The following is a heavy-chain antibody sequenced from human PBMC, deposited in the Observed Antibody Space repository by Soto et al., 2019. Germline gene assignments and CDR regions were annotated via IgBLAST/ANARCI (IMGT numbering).Heavy chain of an antibody. J-gene: IGHJ5*02. CDR2: IYYSGST. CDR1: GGSISSGDYY. CDR3: ARVERDMVATTGWFDP. D-gene: IGHD5-12*01. V-gene: IGHV4-30-4*01. Sequence: KTSETLSLTCTVSGGSISSGDYYWSWIRQPPGKDLEWIGYIYYSGSTYYNPSLKSRVTISVDTSKNQFSLKLSSVTAADTAVYYCARVERDMVATTGWFDPWGQGTLVTVSS.